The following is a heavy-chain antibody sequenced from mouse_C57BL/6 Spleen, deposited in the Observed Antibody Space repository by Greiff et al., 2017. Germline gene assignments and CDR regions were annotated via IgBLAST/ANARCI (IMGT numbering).Heavy chain of an antibody. Sequence: VQLQESGPGLVAPSQSLSITCTVSGFSLTSYGVDWVRQSPGKGLEWLGVIWGVGSTKYNSALKSRLSISKDNSKSQIFLKMNRLQTDDTAMYYCGSLNGLEEGYWGQGTLVTVSA. CDR2: IWGVGST. CDR1: GFSLTSYG. D-gene: IGHD2-4*01. CDR3: GSLNGLEEGY. J-gene: IGHJ3*01. V-gene: IGHV2-6*01.